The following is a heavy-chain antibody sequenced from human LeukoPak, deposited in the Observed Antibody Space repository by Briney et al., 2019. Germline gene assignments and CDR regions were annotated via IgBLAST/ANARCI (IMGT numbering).Heavy chain of an antibody. CDR1: GFTFSSYA. V-gene: IGHV3-30*04. D-gene: IGHD6-19*01. Sequence: GGSLRLSCAASGFTFSSYAMHWVRQAPGKGLEWVAVISYGGSNKYYADSVKGRFTISRDNSKNTLYPQMNSPRAEDTAVYYCARGGRGEAVARSPPNYWGQGTLVTVSS. CDR3: ARGGRGEAVARSPPNY. CDR2: ISYGGSNK. J-gene: IGHJ4*02.